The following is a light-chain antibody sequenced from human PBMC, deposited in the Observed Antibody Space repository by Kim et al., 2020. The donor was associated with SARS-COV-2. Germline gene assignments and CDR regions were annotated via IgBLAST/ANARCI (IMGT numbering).Light chain of an antibody. CDR2: GAS. V-gene: IGKV3D-15*03. CDR3: QQYNNWPPVYT. CDR1: QSVSSN. J-gene: IGKJ2*01. Sequence: EIVMTQSPATLSVSPGERATLSCRASQSVSSNLAWYQQKPGQAPRLLIYGASIRATGIPARFSGSGSGTEFTLTISILQSEDFAVYYCQQYNNWPPVYTFGQGTKLEI.